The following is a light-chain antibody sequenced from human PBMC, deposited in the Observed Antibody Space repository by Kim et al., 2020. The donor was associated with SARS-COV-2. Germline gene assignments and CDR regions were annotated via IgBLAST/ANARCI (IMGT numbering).Light chain of an antibody. Sequence: EIVMTQSPATLSVSPGERATLSCRASQSVRSNLAWYQQKYGQAPRLLIYGASTRATGIPARFSGSGSGTEFTLTISSLQSEDFALYYCQQYNNWPLTFGGGTKV. J-gene: IGKJ4*01. V-gene: IGKV3-15*01. CDR1: QSVRSN. CDR3: QQYNNWPLT. CDR2: GAS.